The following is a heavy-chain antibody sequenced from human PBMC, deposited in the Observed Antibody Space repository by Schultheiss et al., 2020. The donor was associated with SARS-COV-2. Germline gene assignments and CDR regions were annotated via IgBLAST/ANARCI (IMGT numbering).Heavy chain of an antibody. D-gene: IGHD3-3*01. J-gene: IGHJ4*02. Sequence: GGSLRLSCAASGFTLNNFGMHWVRQAPGKGLEWVAVISYDGRNKFYGDSAKGRFTISRDTSKNTLYLQINSLRAEDTAVYYCASEAGDFWSGYNYCFDYWGLGTLVTVSS. V-gene: IGHV3-30*03. CDR3: ASEAGDFWSGYNYCFDY. CDR1: GFTLNNFG. CDR2: ISYDGRNK.